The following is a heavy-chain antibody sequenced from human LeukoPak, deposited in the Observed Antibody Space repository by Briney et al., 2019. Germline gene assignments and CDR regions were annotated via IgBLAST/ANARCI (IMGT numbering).Heavy chain of an antibody. J-gene: IGHJ4*02. V-gene: IGHV3-23*01. CDR1: GFTFSSYA. CDR3: AKAGVVVAATIDY. D-gene: IGHD2-15*01. CDR2: ISVSGSST. Sequence: GGSLRLSCAASGFTFSSYAMNWVRQAPGTGLEWVSAISVSGSSTYYADSVKGRFTISRDNSKNTLYLQMNSLRAEDTAVYYCAKAGVVVAATIDYWGQGIPVTVSS.